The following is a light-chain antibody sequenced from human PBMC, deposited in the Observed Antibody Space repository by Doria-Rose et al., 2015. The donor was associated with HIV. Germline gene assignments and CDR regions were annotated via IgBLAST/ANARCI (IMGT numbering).Light chain of an antibody. CDR3: HQYGTSWT. CDR2: DGS. V-gene: IGKV3-20*01. Sequence: LTQSPGTLSLSPGERATLSCRASQSFSSTYLAWYQQKPGQAPSPLIYDGSTRATGIPDRFSASGSETDFTLTINRLEPEDFALYYCHQYGTSWTFGQGTKVEI. J-gene: IGKJ1*01. CDR1: QSFSSTY.